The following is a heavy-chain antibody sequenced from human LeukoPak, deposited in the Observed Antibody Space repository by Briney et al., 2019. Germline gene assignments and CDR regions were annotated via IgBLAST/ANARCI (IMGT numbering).Heavy chain of an antibody. CDR2: INHSGST. Sequence: SETLSLTCAVYGGSFSGYYWSWIRQPPGKGLEEIGEINHSGSTNYNTSLKSRVTISVDTSKNQFSPKLSSVTAADTAVYYCARGGDKVEMATISAFDIWGQGTMVTVSS. CDR1: GGSFSGYY. V-gene: IGHV4-34*01. CDR3: ARGGDKVEMATISAFDI. D-gene: IGHD5-24*01. J-gene: IGHJ3*02.